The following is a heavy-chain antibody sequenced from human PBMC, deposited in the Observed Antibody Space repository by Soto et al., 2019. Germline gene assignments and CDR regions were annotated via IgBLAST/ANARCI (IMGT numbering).Heavy chain of an antibody. J-gene: IGHJ6*02. CDR1: GFAVSSNY. CDR3: ARVVVVIPPGYYYAMDV. D-gene: IGHD3-22*01. V-gene: IGHV3-74*01. Sequence: GGSLRLSCAASGFAVSSNYMNWVRQAPGKGLVWVSRIDNAGSSVRYADSVKGRFTISRDNGKNSLFLQMNSLRDEDTAVYYCARVVVVIPPGYYYAMDVWGQGTTVTVSS. CDR2: IDNAGSSV.